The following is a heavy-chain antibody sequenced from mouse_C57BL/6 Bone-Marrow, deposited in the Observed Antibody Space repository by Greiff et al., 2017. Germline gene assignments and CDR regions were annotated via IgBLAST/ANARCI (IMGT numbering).Heavy chain of an antibody. J-gene: IGHJ3*01. CDR1: GYTFTSYT. Sequence: QVQLKESGAELARPGASVKMSCKASGYTFTSYTMHWVKQRPGQGLEWIGYINPSSGYTKYNQKFKDKATLTADKSSSTAYMQLSSLTSEDSAVXYCARGAYYGFAYWGQGTLVTVSA. V-gene: IGHV1-4*01. CDR2: INPSSGYT. CDR3: ARGAYYGFAY. D-gene: IGHD2-10*01.